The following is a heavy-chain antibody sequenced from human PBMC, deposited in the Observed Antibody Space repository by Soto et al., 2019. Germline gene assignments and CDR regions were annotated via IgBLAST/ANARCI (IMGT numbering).Heavy chain of an antibody. CDR3: ARSVEEQWLVQYDAFDI. V-gene: IGHV1-69*13. J-gene: IGHJ3*02. CDR1: GYTFSSYA. D-gene: IGHD6-19*01. Sequence: GASVKVSCKASGYTFSSYAISWVRQAPGQGLEWMGGIIPIFGTANYAQKFQGRVTITADESTSTAYMELSSLRSEDTAVYYCARSVEEQWLVQYDAFDIWGQGTMVTVSS. CDR2: IIPIFGTA.